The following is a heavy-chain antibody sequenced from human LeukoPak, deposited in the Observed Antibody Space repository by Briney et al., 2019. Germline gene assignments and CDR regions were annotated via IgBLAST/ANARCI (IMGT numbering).Heavy chain of an antibody. D-gene: IGHD3-22*01. V-gene: IGHV3-13*04. CDR2: IDTTGGT. CDR3: ARGGATYSDISAYGYFDL. CDR1: GFIFSRYD. J-gene: IGHJ2*01. Sequence: GGSLRLSCAASGFIFSRYDVHWVRHVTGKGLEWVSAIDTTGGTYYPGSVKGRFTISRENAKNSLYLQMNSLRAGDTAVYYCARGGATYSDISAYGYFDLWGRGTLVTVSS.